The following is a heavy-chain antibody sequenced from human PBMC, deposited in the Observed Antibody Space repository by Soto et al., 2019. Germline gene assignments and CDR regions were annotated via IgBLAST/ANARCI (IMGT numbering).Heavy chain of an antibody. CDR1: GYSFTSYA. CDR3: ARVSCSSTSCYYYYGMDV. D-gene: IGHD2-2*01. Sequence: QVQLVQSGAEVKKPGASVKVSCKASGYSFTSYAMHWVRQAPGQRLEWMGWINAGNGNTKYSQKFQGRVTITRDTSARTAYMELSSLRSEDTAVYYCARVSCSSTSCYYYYGMDVWGQGTTVTVSS. CDR2: INAGNGNT. V-gene: IGHV1-3*01. J-gene: IGHJ6*02.